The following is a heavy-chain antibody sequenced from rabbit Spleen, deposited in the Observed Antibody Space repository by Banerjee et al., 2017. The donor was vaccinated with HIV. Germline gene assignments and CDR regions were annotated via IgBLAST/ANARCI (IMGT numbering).Heavy chain of an antibody. CDR1: GFTLSTYW. J-gene: IGHJ2*01. Sequence: QLEESGGGLVKPEGSLTLTCKASGFTLSTYWMNWVRQAPGKGLEWIGYIDPIFGTTDYASWVNGRFTISSDNAQNTVDLQLNSLTVADTATYFCARDRGSGWDDAFDPWGQGTLVTVS. CDR2: IDPIFGTT. V-gene: IGHV1S7*01. D-gene: IGHD4-1*01. CDR3: ARDRGSGWDDAFDP.